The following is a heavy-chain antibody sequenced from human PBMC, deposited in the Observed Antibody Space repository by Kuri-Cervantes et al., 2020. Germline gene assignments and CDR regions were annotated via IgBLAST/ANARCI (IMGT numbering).Heavy chain of an antibody. CDR1: GYTFTSYY. CDR3: AIFHDYGDYIDY. Sequence: ASVQVSCKASGYTFTSYYMHWVRQAPGQGLEWMGWISAYNGNTNYAQKLQGRVTMTTDTSTSTAYMELRSLRSDDTAVYYCAIFHDYGDYIDYWGQGTLVTVSS. CDR2: ISAYNGNT. D-gene: IGHD4-17*01. J-gene: IGHJ4*02. V-gene: IGHV1-18*04.